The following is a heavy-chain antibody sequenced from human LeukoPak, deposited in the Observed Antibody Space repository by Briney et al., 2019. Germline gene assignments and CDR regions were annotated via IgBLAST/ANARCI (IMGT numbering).Heavy chain of an antibody. Sequence: ASVKVSCKASGYTFTSYGISWVRQAPGQGLEWMGRSGAYNGNTNYAQKLQGRVTMTTDTSTSTAYMELRSLRSDDTAVYYCARGPWIVVVPAAIAAFDIWGQGTMVTVSS. J-gene: IGHJ3*02. V-gene: IGHV1-18*01. CDR3: ARGPWIVVVPAAIAAFDI. D-gene: IGHD2-2*02. CDR2: SGAYNGNT. CDR1: GYTFTSYG.